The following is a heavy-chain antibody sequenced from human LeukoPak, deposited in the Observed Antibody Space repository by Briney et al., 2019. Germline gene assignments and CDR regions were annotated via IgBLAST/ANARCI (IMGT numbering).Heavy chain of an antibody. D-gene: IGHD2-2*03. Sequence: PSETLSLTCTVSGGSISSSSYYWGWIRQPPGKGLEWIGSIYYSGSTYYNPSLKSRVTISVDTSKNQFSLKLSSVTAADTAVCYCARWISRTYYYYYMDVWGKGTTVTISS. CDR3: ARWISRTYYYYYMDV. CDR2: IYYSGST. CDR1: GGSISSSSYY. V-gene: IGHV4-39*01. J-gene: IGHJ6*03.